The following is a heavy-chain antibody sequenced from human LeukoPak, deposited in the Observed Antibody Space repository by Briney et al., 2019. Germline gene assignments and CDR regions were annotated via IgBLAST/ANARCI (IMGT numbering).Heavy chain of an antibody. J-gene: IGHJ3*02. D-gene: IGHD2-15*01. V-gene: IGHV4-4*07. CDR2: IYTRGST. Sequence: PAETLSLTCTVSGGSINNYYWRWLRQPAGKGLEWLGRIYTRGSTNYNPSLNSRVSMSVDTSKNQYSLKLSSVTAADTAVYYCARGRYCSADICSGGDAFDIWGQGTMVSVSS. CDR1: GGSINNYY. CDR3: ARGRYCSADICSGGDAFDI.